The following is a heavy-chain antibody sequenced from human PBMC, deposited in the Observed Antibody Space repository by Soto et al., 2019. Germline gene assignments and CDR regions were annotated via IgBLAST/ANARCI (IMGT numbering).Heavy chain of an antibody. V-gene: IGHV4-59*01. Sequence: SETLSLTCTVSGGSISNYYWIWIRQPPGKGLEWIGYIHYTGSTSYNPSLKSRITISLDTSKNQFSLQLSSVTAADTAVYYCARSHAGPWGQGTLVTVSS. CDR1: GGSISNYY. J-gene: IGHJ5*02. CDR2: IHYTGST. CDR3: ARSHAGP.